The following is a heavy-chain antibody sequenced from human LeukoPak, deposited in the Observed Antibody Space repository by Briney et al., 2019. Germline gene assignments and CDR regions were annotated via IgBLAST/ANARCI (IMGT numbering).Heavy chain of an antibody. Sequence: GGSLRLSCAASGFSFSSYAMSWVRQAPGKGLEWVSGISANSGSTYSADSMKGRFTMSRDNSKNTVYLQMSSLRAEDTAVYYCTKGVMGLFDYWGQGTLVTVSS. CDR2: ISANSGST. D-gene: IGHD1-26*01. J-gene: IGHJ4*02. V-gene: IGHV3-23*01. CDR3: TKGVMGLFDY. CDR1: GFSFSSYA.